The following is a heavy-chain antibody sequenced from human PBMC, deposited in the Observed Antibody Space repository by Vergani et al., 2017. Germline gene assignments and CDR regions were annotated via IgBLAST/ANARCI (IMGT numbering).Heavy chain of an antibody. D-gene: IGHD2-15*01. J-gene: IGHJ4*02. CDR1: GDSISRSHYY. V-gene: IGHV4-39*07. CDR2: IYYSGNT. Sequence: QLQLQESGPGLVKPSETLSLSCRVSGDSISRSHYYWGFIRQPPGKGLEWIGYIYYSGNTYYNPSLKSRVTISVDRSKNQFSLKLNSVTAADTAVYYCAGLCSGGSCYSGDYFDCWGQGTLVTVSS. CDR3: AGLCSGGSCYSGDYFDC.